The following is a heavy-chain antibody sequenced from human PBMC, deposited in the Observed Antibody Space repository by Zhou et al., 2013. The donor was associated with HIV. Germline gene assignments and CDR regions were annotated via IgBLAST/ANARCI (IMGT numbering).Heavy chain of an antibody. D-gene: IGHD1-20*01. CDR2: ILPNTDAT. CDR3: ASYGPGYNWMYS. V-gene: IGHV1-2*02. CDR1: GGTFSSNG. Sequence: QVQLVQSKAEVKKPGSSVKVSCKASGGTFSSNGITWVRQAPGQGLEWMGWILPNTDATKYAPRFQGRVTMTRDTSISTIYMELRGLRSDDTALYFCASYGPGYNWMYSWGQGTLVTVSS. J-gene: IGHJ4*02.